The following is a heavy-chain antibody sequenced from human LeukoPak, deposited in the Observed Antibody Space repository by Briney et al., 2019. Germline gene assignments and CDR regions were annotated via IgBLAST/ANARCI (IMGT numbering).Heavy chain of an antibody. CDR1: GFTVSSNY. CDR3: ARETEYYDFWSGYYL. D-gene: IGHD3-3*01. Sequence: GGSLRLSCAASGFTVSSNYMSWVRQAPGKGLEWVSVIYSGGSTYYADSVKGRFTISRDDAKNSLYLQMNSLRAEDTAVYYCARETEYYDFWSGYYLWGQGTLVTVSS. CDR2: IYSGGST. V-gene: IGHV3-53*01. J-gene: IGHJ4*02.